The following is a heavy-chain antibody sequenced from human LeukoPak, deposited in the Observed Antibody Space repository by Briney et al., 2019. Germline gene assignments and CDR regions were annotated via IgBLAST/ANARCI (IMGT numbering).Heavy chain of an antibody. Sequence: GSLRLSCEASGFTFSRHWLTWVRQAPGKGLEWIGRMSSSGISTYSPPLKSRVTISIDTSRNQFSMNLNSVTAADTAVYYCARGAGPPWFDPWGQGTLVTVSS. D-gene: IGHD6-19*01. V-gene: IGHV4-59*08. CDR3: ARGAGPPWFDP. J-gene: IGHJ5*02. CDR2: MSSSGIS. CDR1: GFTFSRHW.